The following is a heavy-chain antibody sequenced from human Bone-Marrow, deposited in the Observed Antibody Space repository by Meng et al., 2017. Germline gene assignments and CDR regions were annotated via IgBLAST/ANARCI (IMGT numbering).Heavy chain of an antibody. CDR1: GYTFTSYG. Sequence: ASVKVSCKASGYTFTSYGISWVRQAPGQGLEWMGWINTNTGNPTYAQGFTGRFVFSLDTSVSTAYLQISSLKAEDTAVYYCARGGYSYGYDYYYYGMDVWGQGTTVTVSS. CDR3: ARGGYSYGYDYYYYGMDV. J-gene: IGHJ6*02. D-gene: IGHD5-18*01. V-gene: IGHV7-4-1*02. CDR2: INTNTGNP.